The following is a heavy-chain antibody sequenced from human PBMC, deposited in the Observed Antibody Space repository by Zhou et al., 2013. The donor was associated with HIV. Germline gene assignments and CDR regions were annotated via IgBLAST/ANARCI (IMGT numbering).Heavy chain of an antibody. Sequence: QVQLVQSGAEVKKPGASVKVSCKASGYTFISYGISWVRQAPGQGLEWMGWISAYNGNTNYAQKLQGRVTMTTDTSTSTAYMELRSLRSDDTAVYYCARVHSPYIVVVPNDAFDIWGQGTMVTVSS. CDR2: ISAYNGNT. D-gene: IGHD3-22*01. J-gene: IGHJ3*02. V-gene: IGHV1-18*01. CDR1: GYTFISYG. CDR3: ARVHSPYIVVVPNDAFDI.